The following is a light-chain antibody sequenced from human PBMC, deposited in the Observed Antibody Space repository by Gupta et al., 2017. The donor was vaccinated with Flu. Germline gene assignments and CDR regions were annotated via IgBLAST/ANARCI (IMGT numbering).Light chain of an antibody. CDR1: QSVSTY. CDR2: ATS. J-gene: IGKJ5*01. V-gene: IGKV3-15*01. Sequence: EIVMTQSPATLSVSPGDRATLSCRASQSVSTYVAWYKQKPGQAPRLLIYATSTRATGIPARFSGSQYGKEFTLTISSRQSEDFAVYYCQLYNDWPPITFGQGTRLDIK. CDR3: QLYNDWPPIT.